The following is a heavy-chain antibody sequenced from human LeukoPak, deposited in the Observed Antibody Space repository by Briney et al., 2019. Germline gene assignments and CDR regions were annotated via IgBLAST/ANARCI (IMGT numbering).Heavy chain of an antibody. CDR2: ISSSSSYI. CDR1: GFTFSSYS. J-gene: IGHJ4*02. Sequence: PGGSLRLSCAASGFTFSSYSMNWVRQAPGKGLEWVSSISSSSSYIYYADSVKGRFTISRDNAKNSLYLQMNSLRAEDTAVYYCARDPIVVVPTAMPEVDYWGQGTLVTVSS. D-gene: IGHD2-2*01. V-gene: IGHV3-21*01. CDR3: ARDPIVVVPTAMPEVDY.